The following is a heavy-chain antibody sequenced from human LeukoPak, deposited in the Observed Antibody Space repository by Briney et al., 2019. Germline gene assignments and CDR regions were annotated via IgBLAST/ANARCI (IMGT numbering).Heavy chain of an antibody. CDR1: GFTFSSYS. D-gene: IGHD6-6*01. V-gene: IGHV3-48*01. Sequence: GGSLRLSCAASGFTFSSYSMNWVRQAPGKGLEWVSYISSSSSTIYYADSVKGRFTISRDNSKNTLYMQMNSLRAEDTAVYYCAKDASIEYSSSSHFEYWGQGTLVTVSS. CDR3: AKDASIEYSSSSHFEY. CDR2: ISSSSSTI. J-gene: IGHJ4*02.